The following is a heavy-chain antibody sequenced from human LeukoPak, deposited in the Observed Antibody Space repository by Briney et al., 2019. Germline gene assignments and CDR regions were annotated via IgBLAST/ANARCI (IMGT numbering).Heavy chain of an antibody. V-gene: IGHV3-74*01. D-gene: IGHD6-19*01. J-gene: IGHJ4*02. CDR1: GFTFSSFW. CDR2: INSVGSST. Sequence: GGSLRLSCAASGFTFSSFWMHWVRQAPGKGLVWVSRINSVGSSTSYADSVKGRFTISRDNAKNTPYLQMNSLRAEDTAVYYCARERTSGWDAFDFWGQGTLVTVSS. CDR3: ARERTSGWDAFDF.